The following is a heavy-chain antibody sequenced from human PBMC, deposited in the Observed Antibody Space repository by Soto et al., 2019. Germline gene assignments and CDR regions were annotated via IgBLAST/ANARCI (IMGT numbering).Heavy chain of an antibody. J-gene: IGHJ6*02. CDR3: ARHFGDPANYYDSSGQVNSYYYGMDV. V-gene: IGHV4-39*01. CDR1: GGSISSSSCY. D-gene: IGHD3-22*01. Sequence: SETLSLTCTVSGGSISSSSCYWGWIRQPPGKGLEWIGSIYYSGSTYYNPSLKSRVTISVDTSKNQFSLKLSSVTAADTAVYYCARHFGDPANYYDSSGQVNSYYYGMDVWGQGTTVT. CDR2: IYYSGST.